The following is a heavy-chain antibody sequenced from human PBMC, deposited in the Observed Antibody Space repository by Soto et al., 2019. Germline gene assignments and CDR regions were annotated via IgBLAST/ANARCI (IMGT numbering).Heavy chain of an antibody. J-gene: IGHJ3*02. Sequence: GESLKLSCQGSGYSFSCYLIAWVSPLPGKGLEWTGIIYPDDSDARYSPSFQGQVTISADKYISTAYLQWNRLKASDTAMYYCAGIGVGIVGAHDAFDIWGQGPMVTVS. D-gene: IGHD3-22*01. CDR3: AGIGVGIVGAHDAFDI. V-gene: IGHV5-51*01. CDR1: GYSFSCYL. CDR2: IYPDDSDA.